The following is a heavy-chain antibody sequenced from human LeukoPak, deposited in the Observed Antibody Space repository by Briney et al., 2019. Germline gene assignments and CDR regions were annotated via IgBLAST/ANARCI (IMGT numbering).Heavy chain of an antibody. Sequence: GASVKVSCKASGYTFTGYAIHWVRQAPGQGLEWMGWINPEKRDTGYAHKFQGRVTMTSDTSISTAYMELSRLESDDTAVFYCARGRWLQLWGDYWGQGTPLTVSS. CDR2: INPEKRDT. D-gene: IGHD5-18*01. J-gene: IGHJ4*02. CDR3: ARGRWLQLWGDY. V-gene: IGHV1-2*02. CDR1: GYTFTGYA.